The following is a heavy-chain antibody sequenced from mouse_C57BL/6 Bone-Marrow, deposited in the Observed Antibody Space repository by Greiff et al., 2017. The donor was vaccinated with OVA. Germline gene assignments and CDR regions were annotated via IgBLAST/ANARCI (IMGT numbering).Heavy chain of an antibody. CDR1: GSTFTDYY. CDR3: ASGGFAY. CDR2: INPNNGGT. J-gene: IGHJ3*01. V-gene: IGHV1-26*01. Sequence: EVKLQQSGPELVKPGASVKISCKASGSTFTDYYMNWVKQSHGKSLEWIGDINPNNGGTSYNQKFKGKATLTVDKSSSTAYMELRSLTSEDSAVYYCASGGFAYWGQGTLVTVSA.